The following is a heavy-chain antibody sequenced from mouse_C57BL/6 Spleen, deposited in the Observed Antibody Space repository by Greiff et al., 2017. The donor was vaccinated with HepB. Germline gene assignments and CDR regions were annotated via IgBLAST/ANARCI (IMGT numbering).Heavy chain of an antibody. D-gene: IGHD1-1*01. CDR1: GYTFTSYW. Sequence: VQLQQPGAELVKPGASVKLSCKASGYTFTSYWMQWVKQRPGQGLEWIGEIDPSDSYTNYNQKFKGKATLTVDTSSSTAYMQLSSLTSEDSAVYYCARGLNYGSSILFDYWGQGTTLTVSS. J-gene: IGHJ2*01. CDR2: IDPSDSYT. CDR3: ARGLNYGSSILFDY. V-gene: IGHV1-50*01.